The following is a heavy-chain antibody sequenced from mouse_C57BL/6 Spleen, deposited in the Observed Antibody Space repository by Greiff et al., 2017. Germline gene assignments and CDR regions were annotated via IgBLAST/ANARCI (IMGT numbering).Heavy chain of an antibody. CDR1: GYTFTSYW. CDR3: ARSPITTVVATDFDY. CDR2: IDPSDSYT. V-gene: IGHV1-50*01. Sequence: QVQLQQPGAELVKPGASVKLSCKASGYTFTSYWMQWVKQRPGQGLEWIGEIDPSDSYTNYNQKFKGKATLTVDTSSSTAYMQLSSLTSEDSAVYYGARSPITTVVATDFDYWGQGTTLTVSS. D-gene: IGHD1-1*01. J-gene: IGHJ2*01.